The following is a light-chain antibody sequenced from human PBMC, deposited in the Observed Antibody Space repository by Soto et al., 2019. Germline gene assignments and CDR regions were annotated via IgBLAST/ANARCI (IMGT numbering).Light chain of an antibody. J-gene: IGLJ2*01. V-gene: IGLV2-23*01. CDR1: SSDVGSYDL. Sequence: LTQPASVSGSPGQSITISCTGTSSDVGSYDLVSWYQQHPGKAPKLMIYEGTKRPSGVSNRFSGSKSGDTASLTISGLQAEDEADYYCCSYAAGSTVVFGGGTKLTVL. CDR2: EGT. CDR3: CSYAAGSTVV.